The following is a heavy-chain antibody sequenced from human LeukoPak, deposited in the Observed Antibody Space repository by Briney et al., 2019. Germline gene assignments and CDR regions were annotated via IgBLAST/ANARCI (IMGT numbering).Heavy chain of an antibody. CDR1: GFTFSSCA. CDR3: AREVSEGFDF. Sequence: PGGSLRLSCAASGFTFSSCAMNWIRQAPGKGLEWVSSFGTRSTSVYHAGSVKGRFAISRDNAKNSLYLQMNSLRAEDTALYYCAREVSEGFDFWGQGTLVTVSS. D-gene: IGHD3-22*01. J-gene: IGHJ4*02. CDR2: FGTRSTSV. V-gene: IGHV3-21*01.